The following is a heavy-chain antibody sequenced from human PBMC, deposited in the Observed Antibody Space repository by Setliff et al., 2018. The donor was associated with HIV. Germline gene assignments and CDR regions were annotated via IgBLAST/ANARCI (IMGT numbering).Heavy chain of an antibody. CDR3: ARCYYNFWSGYPLDYMDV. Sequence: SETLSLTCTVSGGSISSHYWSWIRQPPGKGLEWIGQIYTSGSTNYNPSLKSRVTMSVGTSKNQFSLKLSSVTAADTAVYYCARCYYNFWSGYPLDYMDVWGKGTTVTVSS. V-gene: IGHV4-4*09. D-gene: IGHD3-3*01. CDR1: GGSISSHY. CDR2: IYTSGST. J-gene: IGHJ6*03.